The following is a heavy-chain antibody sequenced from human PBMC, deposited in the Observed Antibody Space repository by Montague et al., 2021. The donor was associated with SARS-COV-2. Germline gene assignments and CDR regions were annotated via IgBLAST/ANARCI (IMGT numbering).Heavy chain of an antibody. V-gene: IGHV4-34*01. CDR1: TDSFSGYY. D-gene: IGHD3-3*01. CDR3: ARGGGYDCWSGFLGYKWFGP. CDR2: ITHSGST. J-gene: IGHJ5*02. Sequence: SETLSLTCAVYTDSFSGYYWSWIRQSPGKGLEWIGEITHSGSTNNNPSLQSRVTISVDKSKKQVSLKLRSLTAADTAVYYCARGGGYDCWSGFLGYKWFGPWGQGTPVIVSS.